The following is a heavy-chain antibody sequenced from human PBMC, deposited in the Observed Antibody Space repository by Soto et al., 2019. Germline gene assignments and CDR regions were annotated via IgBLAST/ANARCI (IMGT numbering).Heavy chain of an antibody. CDR1: GGSISSGGYY. J-gene: IGHJ6*02. D-gene: IGHD3-10*01. CDR3: ARNLPPGITMVRGVIRVPYHYYGMDV. CDR2: IYYSGST. Sequence: ASETLSLTCTVSGGSISSGGYYWSWIRQHPGKGLEWIGYIYYSGSTYYNPSLKSRVTISVDTSKNQFSLKLSSVTAADTAVYYCARNLPPGITMVRGVIRVPYHYYGMDVWGQGTTVTVSS. V-gene: IGHV4-31*03.